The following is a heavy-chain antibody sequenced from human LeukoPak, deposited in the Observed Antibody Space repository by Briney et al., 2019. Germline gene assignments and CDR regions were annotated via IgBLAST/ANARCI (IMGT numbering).Heavy chain of an antibody. CDR3: ARVAYSSGWYYFDY. Sequence: SETLSLTCTVSGGSISSYYWSWIRRPPGKGLEWIGYIYYSGSTNYNPSLKSRVTISVDTSKNQFSLKLSSVTAADTAVYYCARVAYSSGWYYFDYWGQGTLVTVSS. D-gene: IGHD6-19*01. V-gene: IGHV4-59*01. CDR1: GGSISSYY. CDR2: IYYSGST. J-gene: IGHJ4*02.